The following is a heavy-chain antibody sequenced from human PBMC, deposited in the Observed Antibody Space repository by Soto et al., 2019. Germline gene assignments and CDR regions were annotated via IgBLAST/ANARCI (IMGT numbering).Heavy chain of an antibody. J-gene: IGHJ4*02. D-gene: IGHD2-2*01. CDR3: AREWGYCDGTRCFPLFYY. CDR1: GGSFSGFQ. V-gene: IGHV4-34*01. Sequence: PSETLSLTCAAHGGSFSGFQWSWIRQAPGKGLEWIGEINHNGGTNYNPSLKSRVTISIDTSKNEFSLKLTSVTAGDTALYYCAREWGYCDGTRCFPLFYYWGQGVLVTVSS. CDR2: INHNGGT.